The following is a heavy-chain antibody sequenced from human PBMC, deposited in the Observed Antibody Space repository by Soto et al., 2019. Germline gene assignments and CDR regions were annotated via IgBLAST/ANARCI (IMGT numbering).Heavy chain of an antibody. CDR3: ARVASGYSYGDYYYYGMDV. Sequence: WWSPRLSCAASGFTFSIYSMNWFRQAPGKGLEWVSSISSSSSYIYYADSVKGRFTISRDNAKNSLYLQMNSLRAEDTAVYYCARVASGYSYGDYYYYGMDVWAQGTTVTVPS. V-gene: IGHV3-21*01. CDR1: GFTFSIYS. J-gene: IGHJ6*02. CDR2: ISSSSSYI. D-gene: IGHD5-18*01.